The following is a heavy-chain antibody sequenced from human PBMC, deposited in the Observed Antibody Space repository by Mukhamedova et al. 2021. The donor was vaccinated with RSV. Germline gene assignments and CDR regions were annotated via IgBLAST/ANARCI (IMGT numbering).Heavy chain of an antibody. Sequence: EWVSAIGTAGDTYYPGSVKGRFTISRENAKNSLYLQMNSLRAGDTAVYHCARGSLQQLVRGLIDYWGQGTLVTVSS. V-gene: IGHV3-13*01. CDR2: IGTAGDT. J-gene: IGHJ4*02. D-gene: IGHD6-13*01. CDR3: ARGSLQQLVRGLIDY.